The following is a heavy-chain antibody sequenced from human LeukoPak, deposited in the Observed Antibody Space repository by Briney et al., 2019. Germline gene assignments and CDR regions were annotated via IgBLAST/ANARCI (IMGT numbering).Heavy chain of an antibody. CDR1: GGSFSGYY. V-gene: IGHV4-34*01. J-gene: IGHJ4*02. CDR3: ARGPAYYDSSETYLGRYFDY. D-gene: IGHD3-22*01. CDR2: INHSGST. Sequence: SETLSLTCAVYGGSFSGYYWSWIRQPPGKGLEWIGEINHSGSTNYNPSLKSRVTISVDTSKNQFSLKLSSVTAADTAVYYCARGPAYYDSSETYLGRYFDYWGQGTLVTVSS.